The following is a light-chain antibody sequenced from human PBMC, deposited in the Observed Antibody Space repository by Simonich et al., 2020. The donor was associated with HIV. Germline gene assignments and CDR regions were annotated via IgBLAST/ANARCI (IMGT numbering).Light chain of an antibody. CDR2: EVS. Sequence: QSALTQPASASGSPGQSVAISCTGTSSDFGANNYVSWYQQHPGKAPKPMIYEVSKRPSGVPDRFSGSKSDNTASLTVSGLQAEDEADYYCSSYTSSSALVFGGGTKLTVL. CDR1: SSDFGANNY. J-gene: IGLJ3*02. CDR3: SSYTSSSALV. V-gene: IGLV2-8*01.